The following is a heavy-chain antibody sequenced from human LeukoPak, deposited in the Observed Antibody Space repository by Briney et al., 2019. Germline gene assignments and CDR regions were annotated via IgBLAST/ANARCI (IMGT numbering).Heavy chain of an antibody. Sequence: PGRSLRLSCAASGFTFSSYGMHWVRQAPGKGLEWVAVISYDGSNKYYADSVKGRFTISRDNSKNTLYLQMNSLRAEDTAVYYCAKVYNWNDVSARGAFDIWGQGTMVTDSS. D-gene: IGHD1-1*01. V-gene: IGHV3-30*18. CDR2: ISYDGSNK. CDR1: GFTFSSYG. CDR3: AKVYNWNDVSARGAFDI. J-gene: IGHJ3*02.